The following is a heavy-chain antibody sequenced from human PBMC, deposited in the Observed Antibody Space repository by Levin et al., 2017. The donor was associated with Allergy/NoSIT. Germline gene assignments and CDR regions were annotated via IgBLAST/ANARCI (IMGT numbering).Heavy chain of an antibody. D-gene: IGHD2-8*01. CDR2: ISYDGTKK. CDR1: GFTFSSYA. J-gene: IGHJ4*02. CDR3: AREYCTNGACPKEFDY. Sequence: PGESLKISCAASGFTFSSYAMHWVRQAPGKGLEWVSVISYDGTKKYYADSVMGRFTISRDDSKNTLHLQMNSLRDEDTAVYYCAREYCTNGACPKEFDYWGQGTPVTVSS. V-gene: IGHV3-30-3*01.